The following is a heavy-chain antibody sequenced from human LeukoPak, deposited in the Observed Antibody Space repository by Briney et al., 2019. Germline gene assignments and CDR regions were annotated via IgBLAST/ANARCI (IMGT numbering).Heavy chain of an antibody. V-gene: IGHV1-46*01. Sequence: ASVKVSCKASGYTFTRYYMHWVRQAPGQGLEWMGIINPSGGATSYAQKFQGRVTLTRDTSTNTVYMELSSLRYEDTAVYFCARATLSDYYFNYWGQGPWSPSPQ. CDR1: GYTFTRYY. CDR2: INPSGGAT. J-gene: IGHJ4*02. CDR3: ARATLSDYYFNY.